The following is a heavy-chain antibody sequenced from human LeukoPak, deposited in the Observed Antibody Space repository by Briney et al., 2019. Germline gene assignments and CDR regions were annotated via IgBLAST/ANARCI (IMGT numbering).Heavy chain of an antibody. V-gene: IGHV1-2*02. CDR3: ARRGYGSGSYSDY. J-gene: IGHJ4*02. CDR1: GFTFTGYY. D-gene: IGHD3-10*01. CDR2: INPYSGGT. Sequence: ASVKVSCKASGFTFTGYYIHWVRQAPGQGLEWMGWINPYSGGTNSAQRFQGRVTMTRDTSISTAYMELSRLKSDDTAVYCCARRGYGSGSYSDYWGQGTLVT.